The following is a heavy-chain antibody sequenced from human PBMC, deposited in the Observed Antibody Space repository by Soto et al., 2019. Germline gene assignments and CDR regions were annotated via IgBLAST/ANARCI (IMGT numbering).Heavy chain of an antibody. CDR1: GGSISSYD. CDR2: IYYSGST. Sequence: SETLSLTCNVSGGSISSYDWSWIRQPPGKGLEWIGYIYYSGSTNYNPSLKSRVTISVDTSKNQFSLKLSSVTAADTAVYYCARDRYGDYYFDYWGQGTLVTVSS. D-gene: IGHD4-17*01. V-gene: IGHV4-59*01. CDR3: ARDRYGDYYFDY. J-gene: IGHJ4*02.